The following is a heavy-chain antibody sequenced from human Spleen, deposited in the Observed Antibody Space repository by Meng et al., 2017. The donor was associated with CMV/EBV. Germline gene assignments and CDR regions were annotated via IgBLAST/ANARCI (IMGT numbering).Heavy chain of an antibody. J-gene: IGHJ6*02. D-gene: IGHD4/OR15-4a*01. CDR1: GYTFSGYY. V-gene: IGHV1-2*02. CDR3: ARVTGALTMGLSGYFGMDV. Sequence: ASVKVSCKSSGYTFSGYYIHWVRQAPGQGLEWMGWINPNSGGTNYAQKFQGRVTMTRDTSISTAYMELNRLRSDDTAVYYCARVTGALTMGLSGYFGMDVWGQGTTVTVSS. CDR2: INPNSGGT.